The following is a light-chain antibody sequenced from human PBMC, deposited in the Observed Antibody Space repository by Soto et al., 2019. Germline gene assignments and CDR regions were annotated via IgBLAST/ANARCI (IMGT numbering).Light chain of an antibody. CDR3: QQYNSYSKT. J-gene: IGKJ1*01. Sequence: DIQMTQSPSTLSASVGDRVTITCRASQSISSWLAWYQQKPGKAPKLLIYDASSLESGVPSRFSGSGSGTKFTLTISSLHPDDFATYYCQQYNSYSKTFGQGTKVEIK. CDR2: DAS. V-gene: IGKV1-5*01. CDR1: QSISSW.